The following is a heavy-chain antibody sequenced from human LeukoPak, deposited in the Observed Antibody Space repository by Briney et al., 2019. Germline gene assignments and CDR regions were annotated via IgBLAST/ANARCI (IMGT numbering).Heavy chain of an antibody. D-gene: IGHD3-3*02. CDR1: GFTVSSTY. Sequence: PGGSLRLSCAASGFTVSSTYMSWVRQAPGQGLEWVSLLYSSGITFYAESVQGRFTISRDNSKNTLYLQMNSLRAEDTAIYYCARDSSSFPNYFHFWGQATLVTVSS. J-gene: IGHJ4*02. CDR2: LYSSGIT. V-gene: IGHV3-53*01. CDR3: ARDSSSFPNYFHF.